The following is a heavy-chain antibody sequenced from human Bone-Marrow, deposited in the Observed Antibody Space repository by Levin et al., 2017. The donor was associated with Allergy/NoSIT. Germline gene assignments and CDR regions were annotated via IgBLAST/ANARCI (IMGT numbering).Heavy chain of an antibody. Sequence: PGASVKVSCKASGFTFTDYYIHWVRQAPGQGLEWMGRLMPNTGSAIYAQIFQGRVTMTRDTSINTAYMELSRLTSDDTAVYFCARQCSDTSCYSDWGQGTLVTVSS. V-gene: IGHV1-2*06. J-gene: IGHJ4*02. D-gene: IGHD2-2*01. CDR3: ARQCSDTSCYSD. CDR1: GFTFTDYY. CDR2: LMPNTGSA.